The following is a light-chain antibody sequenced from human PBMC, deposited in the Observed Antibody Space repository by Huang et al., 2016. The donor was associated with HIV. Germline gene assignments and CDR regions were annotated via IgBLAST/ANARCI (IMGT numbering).Light chain of an antibody. Sequence: GIRVTVTCRASQDIGNFVAWFQQKPGKVPRLLIYAASVLHSGVPSRFSGRGSGTDFTITITNFQAEDVATYYCQRYDSAPRAFGQGTKVDLK. CDR3: QRYDSAPRA. V-gene: IGKV1-27*01. CDR2: AAS. J-gene: IGKJ1*01. CDR1: QDIGNF.